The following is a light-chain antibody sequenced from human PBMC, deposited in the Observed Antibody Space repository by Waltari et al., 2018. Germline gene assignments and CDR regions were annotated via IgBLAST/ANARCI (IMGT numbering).Light chain of an antibody. CDR2: KAS. V-gene: IGKV1-12*01. CDR1: QGISSW. J-gene: IGKJ2*02. Sequence: DIQMPQSPSSLSASVGDRVTITCRASQGISSWLAWYQQKPGKAPNLLIYKASNLQSGVPSRFSGSGSGTDFTLTISSLQPEDFATYYCQQYNSVPCTFGQGTKLEIK. CDR3: QQYNSVPCT.